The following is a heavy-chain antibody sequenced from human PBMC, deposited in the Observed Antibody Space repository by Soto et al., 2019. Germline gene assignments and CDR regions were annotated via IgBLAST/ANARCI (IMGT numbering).Heavy chain of an antibody. V-gene: IGHV3-30*03. D-gene: IGHD1-20*01. CDR3: ARITGTTEPFDY. J-gene: IGHJ4*02. Sequence: PGGSLRLSCAASGFTFSSYGMHWVRQAPGKGLEWVAVISYDGSNKYYADSVKGRFTISRDNSKNTLYLQMNSLRAEDTAVYYCARITGTTEPFDYWSQGTLVTVSS. CDR1: GFTFSSYG. CDR2: ISYDGSNK.